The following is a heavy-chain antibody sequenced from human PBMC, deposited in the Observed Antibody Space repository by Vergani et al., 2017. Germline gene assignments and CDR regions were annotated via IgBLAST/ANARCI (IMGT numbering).Heavy chain of an antibody. Sequence: QVQLVQSGAEVKKPGASVKVSCKVSGYTPTELSMHWVRQAPGKGVGWRGGFDPEDGETIYAQKFQGRVTMTEDTSTDTAYMELSSLRSEDTAVYYCATGFPGIVATTGYDYWGQGTLVTVSS. CDR3: ATGFPGIVATTGYDY. J-gene: IGHJ4*02. CDR2: FDPEDGET. V-gene: IGHV1-24*01. CDR1: GYTPTELS. D-gene: IGHD5-12*01.